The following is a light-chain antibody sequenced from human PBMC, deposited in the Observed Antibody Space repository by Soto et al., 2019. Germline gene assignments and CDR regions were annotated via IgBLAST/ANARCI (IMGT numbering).Light chain of an antibody. V-gene: IGKV3-11*01. CDR2: DAS. J-gene: IGKJ2*01. CDR1: QSVSSY. CDR3: QQRSNWPPYT. Sequence: EIVLTQSPATLSLSPGERATLSCRASQSVSSYLAWYQQKPGQAPRLLIYDASNRATGIPARFSGSGSGKDFTLTISSLEPADFAVYYWQQRSNWPPYTFGQGTKLEIK.